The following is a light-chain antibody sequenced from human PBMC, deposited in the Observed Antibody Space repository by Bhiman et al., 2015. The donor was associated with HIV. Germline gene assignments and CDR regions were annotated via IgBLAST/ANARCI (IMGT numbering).Light chain of an antibody. V-gene: IGLV3-21*02. CDR1: NIGGNT. Sequence: CGGSNIGGNTVHWYQHKAGQAPVLVIYDDSDRPSGIPERFSGSNSGNTATLSISRAEAGDEADYYCQVWDTTSDVLVVFGGGTKLTVL. CDR3: QVWDTTSDVLVV. CDR2: DDS. J-gene: IGLJ2*01.